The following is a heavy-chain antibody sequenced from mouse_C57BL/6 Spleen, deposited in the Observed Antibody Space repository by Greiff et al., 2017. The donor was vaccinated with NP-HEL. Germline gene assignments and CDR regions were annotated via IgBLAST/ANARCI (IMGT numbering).Heavy chain of an antibody. V-gene: IGHV1-22*01. Sequence: EVKLQESGPELVKPGASVKMSCKASGYTFTDYNMHWVKQSHGKSLEWIGYINPNNGGTSYNQKFKGKATLTVNKSSSTAYMELRSLTSEDSAVYYCARVYYGLYFDVWGTGTTVTVSS. D-gene: IGHD1-2*01. J-gene: IGHJ1*03. CDR3: ARVYYGLYFDV. CDR2: INPNNGGT. CDR1: GYTFTDYN.